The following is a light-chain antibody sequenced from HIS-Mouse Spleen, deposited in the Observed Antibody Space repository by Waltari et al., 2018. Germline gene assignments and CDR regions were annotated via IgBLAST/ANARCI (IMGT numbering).Light chain of an antibody. J-gene: IGLJ2*01. Sequence: SYELTQPPSVSVSPGQTARITCPGDALPKKYSYGYQQKSGQAPVLVIYEDSKRPPGIPERFSGSSSGTMATLTISGAQVEDEADYYCYSTDSSGNHRVFGGGTKLTVL. CDR3: YSTDSSGNHRV. CDR2: EDS. V-gene: IGLV3-10*01. CDR1: ALPKKY.